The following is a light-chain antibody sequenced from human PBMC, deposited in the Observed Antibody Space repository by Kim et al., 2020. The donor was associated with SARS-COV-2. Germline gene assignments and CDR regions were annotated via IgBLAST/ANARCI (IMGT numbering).Light chain of an antibody. CDR3: QQYGGSPLYT. Sequence: EIVLTQSPGTLSLSPGERATLSCRANQSVSSSYLAWYQQKPGQAPRLLIYGASSRATGIPDRFSGSGSGTDFTLTISRLEPEDFAVYYCQQYGGSPLYTFGQGTKLEI. V-gene: IGKV3-20*01. CDR2: GAS. CDR1: QSVSSSY. J-gene: IGKJ2*01.